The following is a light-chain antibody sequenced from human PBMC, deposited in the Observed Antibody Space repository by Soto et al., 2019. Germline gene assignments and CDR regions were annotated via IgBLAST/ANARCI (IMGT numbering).Light chain of an antibody. V-gene: IGKV3-15*01. CDR2: GAS. CDR1: QSVSSD. Sequence: EIVITQSPATLSVSPGERATLSCRASQSVSSDLAWYHQKPGQAPRLLISGASTRATGIPARFSGSGSGTESTLTISSLQSEDFAVYYCQHYVTWPLTFGGGTKV. J-gene: IGKJ4*01. CDR3: QHYVTWPLT.